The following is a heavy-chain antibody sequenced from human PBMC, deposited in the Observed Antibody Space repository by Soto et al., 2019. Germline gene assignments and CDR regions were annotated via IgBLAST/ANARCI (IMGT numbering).Heavy chain of an antibody. CDR1: VFTVSSNY. CDR2: IYSGGST. CDR3: ARGSSFGELLPNYYYYYMDV. D-gene: IGHD3-10*01. Sequence: PGGSLRLSCAASVFTVSSNYMSWVRRAPGKGLEWVSVIYSGGSTYYADSVKGRFTISRDNSKNTLYLQMNSLRAEDTAVYYCARGSSFGELLPNYYYYYMDVWGKGTTVTVSS. J-gene: IGHJ6*03. V-gene: IGHV3-66*01.